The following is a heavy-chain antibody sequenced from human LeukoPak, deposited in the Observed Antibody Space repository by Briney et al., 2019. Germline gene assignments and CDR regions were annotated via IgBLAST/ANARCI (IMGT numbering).Heavy chain of an antibody. V-gene: IGHV4-34*01. D-gene: IGHD5-12*01. CDR3: AKSGYQASGAFDP. CDR1: GGSFSGYY. CDR2: INHSGST. J-gene: IGHJ5*02. Sequence: PSETLSLTCAVYGGSFSGYYWSWIRQPPGKGLEWIGEINHSGSTNYNPSLKSRVTISVDTSKNQFPLKLSSVTAADTAVYYCAKSGYQASGAFDPWGQGTLVTVPS.